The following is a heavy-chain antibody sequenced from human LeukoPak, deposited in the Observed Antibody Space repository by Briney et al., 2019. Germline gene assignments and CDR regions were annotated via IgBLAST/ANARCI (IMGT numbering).Heavy chain of an antibody. Sequence: SGGSLRLSCAASGFTFSSYEMNWVRQAPGKGLEWVSYISSSGSTIYYADSVKGRFTISRDNAKNSLYLQMNSLRAEDTAVYYCARSRSYGSGTHFDYWGQGTLVTVSS. J-gene: IGHJ4*02. CDR2: ISSSGSTI. CDR1: GFTFSSYE. V-gene: IGHV3-48*03. D-gene: IGHD3-10*01. CDR3: ARSRSYGSGTHFDY.